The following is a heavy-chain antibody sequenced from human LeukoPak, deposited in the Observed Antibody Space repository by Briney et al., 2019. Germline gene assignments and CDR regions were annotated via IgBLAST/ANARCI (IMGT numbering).Heavy chain of an antibody. D-gene: IGHD6-19*01. CDR2: MNPNSGNT. Sequence: ASVKVSCKASGYTFTGYYMHWVRQATGQGLEWMGWMNPNSGNTGYAQKFQGRVTMTRNTSISTAYMELSSLRSEDTAVYYCARGSPGYSSGWYSDYWGQGTLVTVSS. J-gene: IGHJ4*02. V-gene: IGHV1-8*02. CDR3: ARGSPGYSSGWYSDY. CDR1: GYTFTGYY.